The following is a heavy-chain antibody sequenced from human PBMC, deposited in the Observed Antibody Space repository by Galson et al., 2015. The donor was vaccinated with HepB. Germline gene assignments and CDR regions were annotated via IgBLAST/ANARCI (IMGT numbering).Heavy chain of an antibody. V-gene: IGHV4-34*01. Sequence: ETLSLTCAVYGGSFSGYYWSWIRQPPGKGLEWIGEINHSGSTNYNPSLKSRVTISVDTSKNRFSLKLSSVTAADTAVYYCARAVIRTNFDYWGQGTLVTVSS. CDR1: GGSFSGYY. CDR3: ARAVIRTNFDY. D-gene: IGHD1/OR15-1a*01. CDR2: INHSGST. J-gene: IGHJ4*02.